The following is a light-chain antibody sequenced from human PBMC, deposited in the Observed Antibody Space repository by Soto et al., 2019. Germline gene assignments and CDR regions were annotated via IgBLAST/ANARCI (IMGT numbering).Light chain of an antibody. Sequence: QSGLTERRAGSGSPGQAVTISCTGTSSDVGGYIYVSWYQQHPGKAPKLMMFDVSKRPSGVPDRFSGSKSDNTASLTISGLQSEDEADYFCCSYAGNYTYAFRPGTKVPVL. CDR1: SSDVGGYIY. CDR2: DVS. CDR3: CSYAGNYTYA. V-gene: IGLV2-11*01. J-gene: IGLJ1*01.